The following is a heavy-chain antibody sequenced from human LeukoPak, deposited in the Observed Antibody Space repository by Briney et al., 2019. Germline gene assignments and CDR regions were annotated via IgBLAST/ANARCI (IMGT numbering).Heavy chain of an antibody. D-gene: IGHD6-13*01. Sequence: PGGSLRLSCAASGFTFSSYAMSWVRQAPGKGLEWVSGISGSGGSTYYADSVKGRFTISRDNSKNTLYLQMNSLRGEDTAVCYCAKTASDSPSWYFDYWGQGTLVTVSS. J-gene: IGHJ4*02. V-gene: IGHV3-23*01. CDR2: ISGSGGST. CDR1: GFTFSSYA. CDR3: AKTASDSPSWYFDY.